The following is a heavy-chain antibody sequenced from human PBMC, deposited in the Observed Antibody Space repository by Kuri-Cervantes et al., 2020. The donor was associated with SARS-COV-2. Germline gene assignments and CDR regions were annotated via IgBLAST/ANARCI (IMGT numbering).Heavy chain of an antibody. CDR2: VSSDGTNQ. CDR1: GFTFNTCA. Sequence: GESLKISCAASGFTFNTCAMHWVRQAPGKGLEWVAMVSSDGTNQGYADSVKGRSTISRDNSKNTLHLQIISLRTEDTGVFYCARARVGVFDFWGQGALVTVSS. V-gene: IGHV3-30*04. D-gene: IGHD2-21*01. J-gene: IGHJ4*02. CDR3: ARARVGVFDF.